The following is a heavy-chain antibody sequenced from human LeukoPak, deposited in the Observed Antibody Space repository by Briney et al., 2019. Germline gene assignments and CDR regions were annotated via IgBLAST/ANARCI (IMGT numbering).Heavy chain of an antibody. Sequence: GRSLRLSCAASGFTFSSYAMHWVRQAPGKGLEWVAVISYDGSNKYYADSVKGRFTISRDNSKNTLYLQMNSLRAEDTAVYYCARDSCGGDCYYPPYYGMDVWGQGTTVTVSS. D-gene: IGHD2-21*02. V-gene: IGHV3-30-3*01. CDR2: ISYDGSNK. CDR3: ARDSCGGDCYYPPYYGMDV. CDR1: GFTFSSYA. J-gene: IGHJ6*02.